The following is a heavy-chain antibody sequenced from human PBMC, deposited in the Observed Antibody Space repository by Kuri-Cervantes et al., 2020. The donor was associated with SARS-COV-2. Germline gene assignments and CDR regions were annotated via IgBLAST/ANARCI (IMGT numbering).Heavy chain of an antibody. CDR2: FDPEDGET. CDR3: ATTSGSYRSNWFDP. Sequence: ASVKVSCKVSGYTLTELSMHWVRQAPGKGLEWMGGFDPEDGETIYAQKFQGRVTMTEDTSTDTAYMELSSLRSEDTAVYYCATTSGSYRSNWFDPRGQGTLVTVSS. J-gene: IGHJ5*02. CDR1: GYTLTELS. V-gene: IGHV1-24*01. D-gene: IGHD1-26*01.